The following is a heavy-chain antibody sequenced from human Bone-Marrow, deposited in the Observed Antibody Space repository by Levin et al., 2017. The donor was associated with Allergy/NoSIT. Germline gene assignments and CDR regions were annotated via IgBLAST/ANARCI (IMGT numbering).Heavy chain of an antibody. D-gene: IGHD3-3*01. Sequence: PGGSLRLSCAASGFTVSSKYMSWVRQAPGKGLEWVSVIYSGGTTYYVDSVKGRFTISRDNSKNTLHLQMNSLRAEDTAVYYCAKTYHDFWSGTFDDWGQGTLVTVSS. CDR1: GFTVSSKY. CDR3: AKTYHDFWSGTFDD. CDR2: IYSGGTT. V-gene: IGHV3-53*01. J-gene: IGHJ4*02.